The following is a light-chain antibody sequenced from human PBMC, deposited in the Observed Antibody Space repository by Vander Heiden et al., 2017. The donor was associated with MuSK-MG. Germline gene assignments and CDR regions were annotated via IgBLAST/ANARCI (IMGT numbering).Light chain of an antibody. CDR3: QQYYRTPRA. J-gene: IGKJ2*01. CDR2: WTS. CDR1: QSVLYSSNNKNY. V-gene: IGKV4-1*01. Sequence: DIVMTQSPDSLAVSLGERATINCKSSQSVLYSSNNKNYLAWYQQKPGQPPKLLIYWTSTRESGVPDRFSGSGSGTDFTLTISSLQDEDVAVYYCQQYYRTPRAFGQGTKLEIK.